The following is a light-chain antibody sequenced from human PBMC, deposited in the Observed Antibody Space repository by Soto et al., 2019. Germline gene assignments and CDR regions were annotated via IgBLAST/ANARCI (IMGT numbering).Light chain of an antibody. CDR1: SSNIGAGYD. CDR3: QYYDSSLSGFVV. Sequence: QSVLTQPPSVSGAPGQRVTISCTGSSSNIGAGYDVHWYQQLPGTAPKLLIYGNSNRPSGVPDRFSGSKSGNSASLALTGLQAEDEADYYCQYYDSSLSGFVVFGGGTKVPVL. CDR2: GNS. V-gene: IGLV1-40*01. J-gene: IGLJ2*01.